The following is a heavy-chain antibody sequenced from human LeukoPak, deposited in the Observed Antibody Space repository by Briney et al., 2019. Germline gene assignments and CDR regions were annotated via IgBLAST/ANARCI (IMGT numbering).Heavy chain of an antibody. V-gene: IGHV3-33*01. CDR3: AGDRATSYSDY. CDR1: GFTFRSHG. J-gene: IGHJ4*02. CDR2: IWYDGSNK. D-gene: IGHD1-26*01. Sequence: GGSLRLSCAASGFTFRSHGMHWVRQAPGKGLEWVAFIWYDGSNKYYTDSVKGRFTISRDNSKNTLYLQMNSLRAEDTAVYYCAGDRATSYSDYWGQGALVTISS.